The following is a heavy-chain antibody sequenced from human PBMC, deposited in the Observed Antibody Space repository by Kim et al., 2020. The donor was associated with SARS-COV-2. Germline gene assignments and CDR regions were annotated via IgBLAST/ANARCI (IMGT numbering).Heavy chain of an antibody. CDR3: ARDLLADY. Sequence: SGSTNYNPSLKSRVTISVDTSKNQFSLKLSSVTAADTSVYYCARDLLADYWGQGTLVTVSS. CDR2: SGST. V-gene: IGHV4-59*01. J-gene: IGHJ4*02.